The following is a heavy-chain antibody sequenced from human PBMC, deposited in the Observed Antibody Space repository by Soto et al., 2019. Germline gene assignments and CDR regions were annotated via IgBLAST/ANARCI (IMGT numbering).Heavy chain of an antibody. CDR1: GGSISSYY. D-gene: IGHD2-2*01. V-gene: IGHV4-59*01. CDR2: IYYSGST. Sequence: SETLSLTCTVSGGSISSYYWSWIRQPPGKGLEWIGYIYYSGSTNYTPSLKSRVTISVDTSKNQFSLKLSSVTAADTAVYYCAREGLFDCSSTSCYVDAFYIWGQGTMVTVSS. CDR3: AREGLFDCSSTSCYVDAFYI. J-gene: IGHJ3*02.